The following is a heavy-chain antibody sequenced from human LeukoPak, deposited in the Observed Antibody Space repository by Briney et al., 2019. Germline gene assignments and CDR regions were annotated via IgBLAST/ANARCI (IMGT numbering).Heavy chain of an antibody. J-gene: IGHJ3*02. CDR1: GFTVSSNY. CDR2: IYSGGST. D-gene: IGHD3-10*01. V-gene: IGHV3-66*02. CDR3: ILSGAFDI. Sequence: GGFLRLSXAASGFTVSSNYTSWVRQAPGKGMEWVSVIYSGGSTYYADSVKGRFTISRDNSKNTLYLQMNSLRAEDTAVYYCILSGAFDIWGQGTMVTVSS.